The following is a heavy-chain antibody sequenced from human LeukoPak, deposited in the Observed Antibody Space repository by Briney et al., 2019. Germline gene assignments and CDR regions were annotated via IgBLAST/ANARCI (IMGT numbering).Heavy chain of an antibody. J-gene: IGHJ4*02. CDR2: IYTGGST. D-gene: IGHD1-26*01. CDR3: ARQEGGIVGPY. Sequence: SETLSLTCTVSGGSTSIYYWTWIRQPAGKGLEWIGRIYTGGSTNYNPSLESRVTMSVDTSKNQFSLKLNSVTAADTAVYYCARQEGGIVGPYWGQGTLVTVSS. CDR1: GGSTSIYY. V-gene: IGHV4-4*07.